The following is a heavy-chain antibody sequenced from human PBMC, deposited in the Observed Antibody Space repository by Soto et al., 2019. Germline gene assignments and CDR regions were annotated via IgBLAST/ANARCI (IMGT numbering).Heavy chain of an antibody. CDR3: AKVNGQQLALAAFDI. Sequence: GGSLRLSCAASGFTFSSYAMSWVRQAPGKGLEWVSAISGSGGSTYYADSVKGRFAISRDNSKNTLYLQMNSLRAEDTAVYYCAKVNGQQLALAAFDIWGQGTMVTVSS. CDR1: GFTFSSYA. CDR2: ISGSGGST. V-gene: IGHV3-23*01. J-gene: IGHJ3*02. D-gene: IGHD6-13*01.